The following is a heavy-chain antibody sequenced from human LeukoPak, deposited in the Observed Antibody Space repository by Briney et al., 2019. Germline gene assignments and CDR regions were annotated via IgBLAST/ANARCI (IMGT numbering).Heavy chain of an antibody. Sequence: PSETLSLTCTVSGGSISSYYWSWVRQAPGKGLEWVSAISGSGGSTYYADSVKGRFTISRDNSKNTLYLQMNSLRAEDTAVYYCAKDLVSRVATTYYFDYWGQGTLVTVSS. D-gene: IGHD5-12*01. V-gene: IGHV3-23*01. CDR3: AKDLVSRVATTYYFDY. CDR2: ISGSGGST. CDR1: GGSISSYY. J-gene: IGHJ4*02.